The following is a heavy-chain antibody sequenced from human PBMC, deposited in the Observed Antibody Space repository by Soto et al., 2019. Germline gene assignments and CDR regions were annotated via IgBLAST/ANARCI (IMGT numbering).Heavy chain of an antibody. J-gene: IGHJ6*02. Sequence: GGSLRLSCAASGFTFSNAWMSWVRQAPGKGLEWVGRIKSKTDGGTTDYAAPVKGRFTISRDDSKNTLYLQMNSLKTEDTAVYYCINGYNRSKYYYGMDVWGQGTTVTVSS. V-gene: IGHV3-15*01. CDR3: INGYNRSKYYYGMDV. D-gene: IGHD1-20*01. CDR1: GFTFSNAW. CDR2: IKSKTDGGTT.